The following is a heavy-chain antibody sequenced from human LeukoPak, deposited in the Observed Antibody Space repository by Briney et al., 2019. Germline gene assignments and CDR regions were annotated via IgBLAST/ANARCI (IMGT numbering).Heavy chain of an antibody. Sequence: SETLCLTCTVSGGSISSYYWSWIRQPPGKGLEWIGYIYYSGSTNYNPSLKSRVTISVDTSKNQFSLKLSSVTAADTAVYYCAREIFGGDWANDAFDIWGQGTMVTVSS. CDR1: GGSISSYY. J-gene: IGHJ3*02. CDR2: IYYSGST. V-gene: IGHV4-59*01. CDR3: AREIFGGDWANDAFDI. D-gene: IGHD2-21*02.